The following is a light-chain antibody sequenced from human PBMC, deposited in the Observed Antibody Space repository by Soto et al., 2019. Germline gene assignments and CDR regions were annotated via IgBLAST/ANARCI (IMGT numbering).Light chain of an antibody. CDR3: QQYDNLPWT. CDR1: QDIRKY. Sequence: DIQMTQSPSSLSASVGDRVTITCQASQDIRKYLNWYQQKPGKAPKLLIFDASNLETGVPSRFSGSGSGTDFTFTISSLQPEDIATYYCQQYDNLPWTFGQGTKVEIK. CDR2: DAS. V-gene: IGKV1-33*01. J-gene: IGKJ1*01.